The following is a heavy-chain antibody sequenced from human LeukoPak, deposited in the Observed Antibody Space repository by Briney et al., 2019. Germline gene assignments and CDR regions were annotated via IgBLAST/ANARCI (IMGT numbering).Heavy chain of an antibody. J-gene: IGHJ5*02. V-gene: IGHV3-23*01. CDR3: AKCMELWQYNWFDP. CDR2: ISGRGGST. Sequence: GGSLRLSCAASGLTFSSYAMSWVRQAPGKGLEWVSAISGRGGSTYYADSVKGRFTISRDNSKNTLYLQMNSLRAEDTAVYYCAKCMELWQYNWFDPWGQGTLVTVSS. CDR1: GLTFSSYA. D-gene: IGHD5-18*01.